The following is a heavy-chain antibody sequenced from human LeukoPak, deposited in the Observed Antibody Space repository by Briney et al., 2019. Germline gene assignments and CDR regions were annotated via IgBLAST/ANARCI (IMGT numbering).Heavy chain of an antibody. J-gene: IGHJ4*02. V-gene: IGHV3-23*01. D-gene: IGHD3-10*01. CDR3: AKDRLLWFGELLPGCFDY. CDR1: GFTFSIYA. Sequence: PGGSLRLSCAASGFTFSIYAMSWVRQAPGKGLEGVSAISGSCGSTYYADSVKGRFTISRDNSKNTLYLQMNSLRAEDTAVYYCAKDRLLWFGELLPGCFDYWGQGTLVTVSS. CDR2: ISGSCGST.